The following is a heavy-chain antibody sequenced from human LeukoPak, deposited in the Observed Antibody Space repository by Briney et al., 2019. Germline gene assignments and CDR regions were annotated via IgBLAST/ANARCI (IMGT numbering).Heavy chain of an antibody. V-gene: IGHV4-4*07. J-gene: IGHJ5*02. Sequence: RASETLSLTCTVSGASMSYYSWSWIRQPAGKGLEWIGRIYTSGSTKYNPSLTSRVTMSIDTSKNQFSLKLTSVTAADTAVYYCARDRIVGATWFDPWGQGTLVTVSS. D-gene: IGHD1-26*01. CDR1: GASMSYYS. CDR3: ARDRIVGATWFDP. CDR2: IYTSGST.